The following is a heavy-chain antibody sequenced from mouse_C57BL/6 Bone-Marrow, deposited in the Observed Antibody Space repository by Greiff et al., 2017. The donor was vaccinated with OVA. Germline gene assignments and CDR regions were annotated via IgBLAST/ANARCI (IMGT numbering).Heavy chain of an antibody. D-gene: IGHD1-1*01. J-gene: IGHJ4*01. V-gene: IGHV1-5*01. CDR1: GYTFTSYW. CDR3: TSPAYYYGSTPSHYYAMDY. CDR2: IYPGNSDT. Sequence: EVQLQQSGTVLAWPGASVKMSCKTSGYTFTSYWMHWVKQRPGQGLEWIGAIYPGNSDTSYNQKFKGKAKLTAVTSASTAYMELSSLTNEDSAVYSSTSPAYYYGSTPSHYYAMDYWGQGTSVTVSS.